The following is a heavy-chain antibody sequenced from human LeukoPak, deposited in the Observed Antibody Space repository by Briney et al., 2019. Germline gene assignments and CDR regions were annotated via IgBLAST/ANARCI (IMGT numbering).Heavy chain of an antibody. CDR1: GYTFTGYY. J-gene: IGHJ6*03. D-gene: IGHD5-18*01. CDR2: INPNSGGT. Sequence: ASVKVSCKASGYTFTGYYMHWVRQAPGQGLEWMGWINPNSGGTSYAQKFQGRVTMTRDTSISTAYMELSRLRSDDTAVYYCARARGIQLWDYYYYMDVWGKGTTVTVSS. V-gene: IGHV1-2*02. CDR3: ARARGIQLWDYYYYMDV.